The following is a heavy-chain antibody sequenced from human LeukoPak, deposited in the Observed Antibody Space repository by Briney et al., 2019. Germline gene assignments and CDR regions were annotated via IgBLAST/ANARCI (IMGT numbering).Heavy chain of an antibody. CDR1: GGSFSGYY. CDR3: ARSESGSWDGRDWFDP. D-gene: IGHD3-3*01. CDR2: INHSGST. V-gene: IGHV4-34*01. J-gene: IGHJ5*02. Sequence: PSETLSLTCAVYGGSFSGYYWSWIRQPPGKGLEWIGEINHSGSTNYNPSLKSRVTISVDTSKNQFSLKLSSVTAADTAVYYCARSESGSWDGRDWFDPWGQGTLVTVSS.